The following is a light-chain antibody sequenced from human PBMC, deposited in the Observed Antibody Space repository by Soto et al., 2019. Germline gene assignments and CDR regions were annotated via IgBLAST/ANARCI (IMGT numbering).Light chain of an antibody. J-gene: IGLJ3*02. V-gene: IGLV2-14*01. CDR2: EVS. CDR1: SSDIGVYKY. Sequence: QSALTQPASVSGSPGQSITISCTGTSSDIGVYKYVSWHQQHPGKAPQLVIYEVSNRPPGVSNRFSGSKSGTLASLTISGLQADDEADYYCNSYTTSKTWVFGGGTKLTVL. CDR3: NSYTTSKTWV.